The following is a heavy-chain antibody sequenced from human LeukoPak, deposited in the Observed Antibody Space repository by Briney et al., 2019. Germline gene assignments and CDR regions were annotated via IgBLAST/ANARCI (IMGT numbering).Heavy chain of an antibody. Sequence: GGSLRLPCAASGITFSSNAMSWVRQAPGKGLEWVSAISGSGGSTYNADSVKGRFTISRDNSKNTLYLQMNSLRAEDTAVYYCAKDRGGERGAADYWGQGTLVTVSS. CDR1: GITFSSNA. D-gene: IGHD3-16*01. CDR3: AKDRGGERGAADY. CDR2: ISGSGGST. J-gene: IGHJ4*02. V-gene: IGHV3-23*01.